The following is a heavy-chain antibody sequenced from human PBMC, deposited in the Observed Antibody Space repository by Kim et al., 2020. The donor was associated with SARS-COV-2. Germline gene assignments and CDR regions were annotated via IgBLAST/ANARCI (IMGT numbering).Heavy chain of an antibody. V-gene: IGHV4-34*01. CDR2: INHGGST. Sequence: SETLSLTCAVYGGSFSGYYWSWIRQSPGKGLQWIGEINHGGSTNYNPSLKSRVTLSVDTSKNQFALKVGSVSAADTAVYYCARVAYSQGHNREFDYWGQG. J-gene: IGHJ4*02. CDR3: ARVAYSQGHNREFDY. D-gene: IGHD2-21*01. CDR1: GGSFSGYY.